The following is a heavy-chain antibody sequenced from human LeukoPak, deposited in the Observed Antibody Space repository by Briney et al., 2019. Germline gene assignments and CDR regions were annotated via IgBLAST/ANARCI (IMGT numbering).Heavy chain of an antibody. Sequence: ASVKVSCKASGYTFTSYDINWVRQATGQGLEWMGWMNPNSGNTGYAQKFQGRVTMTRNTSISTAYMELSSLRSEDTAVYYCARAVPAAMLYYYYYMDVWGKGTTVTISS. J-gene: IGHJ6*03. CDR3: ARAVPAAMLYYYYYMDV. D-gene: IGHD2-2*01. CDR1: GYTFTSYD. V-gene: IGHV1-8*01. CDR2: MNPNSGNT.